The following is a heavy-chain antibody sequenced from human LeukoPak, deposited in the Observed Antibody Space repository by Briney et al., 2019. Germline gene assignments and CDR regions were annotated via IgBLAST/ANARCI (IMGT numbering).Heavy chain of an antibody. CDR3: AREKSGWYLPRFWFDP. Sequence: ASVKVSCKASGYTFTSYAMNWVRQAPGQGLEWMGWINTNTGNPTYAQGFTGRFVFSLDTSVSTAYLQISSLKAEDTAVYYCAREKSGWYLPRFWFDPWGQGTLVTVS. V-gene: IGHV7-4-1*02. CDR2: INTNTGNP. D-gene: IGHD6-19*01. CDR1: GYTFTSYA. J-gene: IGHJ5*02.